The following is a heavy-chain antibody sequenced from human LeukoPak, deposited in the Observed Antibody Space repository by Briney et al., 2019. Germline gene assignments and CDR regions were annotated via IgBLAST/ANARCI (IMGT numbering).Heavy chain of an antibody. CDR1: GFTFSSYA. D-gene: IGHD3-10*01. V-gene: IGHV3-23*01. Sequence: GGSLRLSCAGSGFTFSSYAVSWVRQAPRKGLEWVSGFSVGGGTYYADSVKGRFTISRDNSKNTLDLQMNSLRAEDTAVYYCVKGYYSHYYFMDVWGLGTTVTVSS. CDR3: VKGYYSHYYFMDV. CDR2: FSVGGGT. J-gene: IGHJ6*03.